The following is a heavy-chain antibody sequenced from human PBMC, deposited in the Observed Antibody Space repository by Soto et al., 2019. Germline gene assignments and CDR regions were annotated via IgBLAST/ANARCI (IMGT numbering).Heavy chain of an antibody. D-gene: IGHD3-10*01. CDR1: GGSISSGGYY. CDR2: IYYSGST. CDR3: XXXPGX. Sequence: QVQLQESGPGLVKPSQTLSLTCTVSGGSISSGGYYWSWIRQHPGKGLEWIGYIYYSGSTYYNPSLKSRVTISADTSXNQXSLKLXSVTAXXTXXXXXXXXPGXWGQGTLVTVSS. V-gene: IGHV4-31*03. J-gene: IGHJ4*02.